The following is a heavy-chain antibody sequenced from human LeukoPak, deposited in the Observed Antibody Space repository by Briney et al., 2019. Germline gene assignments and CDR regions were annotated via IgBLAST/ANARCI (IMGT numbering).Heavy chain of an antibody. D-gene: IGHD4-17*01. CDR3: ARDPNGDYIGTFDM. CDR2: MNPNSGNT. Sequence: ASVKVSCKASGYTFTSYDINWVRQATGQGLEWMGWMNPNSGNTGYAQKFQGRVTITRNTSISTAYMELSSLRSEDTAVYYCARDPNGDYIGTFDMWGRGTMVSVSS. CDR1: GYTFTSYD. V-gene: IGHV1-8*03. J-gene: IGHJ3*02.